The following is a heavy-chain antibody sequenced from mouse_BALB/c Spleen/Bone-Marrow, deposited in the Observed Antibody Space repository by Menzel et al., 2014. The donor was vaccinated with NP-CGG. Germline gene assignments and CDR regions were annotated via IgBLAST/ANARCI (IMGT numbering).Heavy chain of an antibody. CDR1: GYTFTSYV. J-gene: IGHJ3*01. V-gene: IGHV1-14*01. Sequence: VQLQQSGPELVKPGASVKMSCKASGYTFTSYVMHWVKQKPGQGLEWIGYINPYNDGTKYNEKFKGKATLTSDKSSSTAYMELSSLTSEDSAVYYCARERTARVTSFAYWGQGTLVTVSA. CDR3: ARERTARVTSFAY. D-gene: IGHD3-2*01. CDR2: INPYNDGT.